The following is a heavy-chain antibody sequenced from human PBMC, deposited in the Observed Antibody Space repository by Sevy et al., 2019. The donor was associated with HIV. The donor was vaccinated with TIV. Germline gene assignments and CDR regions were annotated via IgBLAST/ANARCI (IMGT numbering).Heavy chain of an antibody. CDR3: ARDLMTTVTPGIDY. CDR1: GFTFSSYA. CDR2: ISYDGSNK. D-gene: IGHD4-4*01. Sequence: GGSLRLSYAASGFTFSSYAMHWVRQAPGKGLEWVAVISYDGSNKYYADSVKGRFTISRDNSENTLYLQMNSLRAEDTAVYYCARDLMTTVTPGIDYWGQGTLVTVSS. V-gene: IGHV3-30-3*01. J-gene: IGHJ4*02.